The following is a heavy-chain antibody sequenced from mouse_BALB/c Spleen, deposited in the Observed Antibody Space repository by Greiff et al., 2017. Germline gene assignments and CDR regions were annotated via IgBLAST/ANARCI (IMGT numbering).Heavy chain of an antibody. J-gene: IGHJ4*01. CDR3: ARRGYDEYAMDY. CDR2: ILPGSGST. Sequence: VMLVESGAELMKPGASVKISCKATGYTFTSYWIEWVKQRPGHGLAWIGEILPGSGSTNYNAKFKGKATFTAATSSNTAYMQLSSLTSEDSAVYYCARRGYDEYAMDYWGQGTSVTVSS. V-gene: IGHV1-9*01. D-gene: IGHD2-14*01. CDR1: GYTFTSYW.